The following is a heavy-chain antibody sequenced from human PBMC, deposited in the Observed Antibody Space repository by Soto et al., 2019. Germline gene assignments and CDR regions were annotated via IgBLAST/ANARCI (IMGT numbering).Heavy chain of an antibody. V-gene: IGHV1-18*04. CDR1: GYTFTSHG. CDR3: ARRPMAPAPVDF. D-gene: IGHD6-13*01. J-gene: IGHJ4*02. Sequence: GASVKVSCKASGYTFTSHGFTWVRQAPGQGLEWMGWISIYNGNTHYAQKFQGRLTLTTDTTTSTAYMELRSLTSDDTAVYFCARRPMAPAPVDFRGQGTLVTVSS. CDR2: ISIYNGNT.